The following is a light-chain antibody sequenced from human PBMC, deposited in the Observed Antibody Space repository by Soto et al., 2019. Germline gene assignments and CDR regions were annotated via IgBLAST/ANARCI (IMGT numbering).Light chain of an antibody. CDR2: NNN. CDR1: SSNIGSNT. Sequence: QSVLTQPPSASGTPGQRVTISCSGSSSNIGSNTVNWYQQLPGTAPKLLIYNNNQRPSGVPDRFSGSKSGTSASLAISGLQSEDEADYYGAAWDDSLNGWVFGGGTKLTVL. V-gene: IGLV1-44*01. J-gene: IGLJ3*02. CDR3: AAWDDSLNGWV.